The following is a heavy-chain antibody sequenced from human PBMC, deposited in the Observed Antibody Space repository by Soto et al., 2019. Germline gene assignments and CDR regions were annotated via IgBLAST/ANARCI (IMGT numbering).Heavy chain of an antibody. CDR1: GGTFSSYA. CDR3: ARGNVPAAMYPFYYDYYGMDV. D-gene: IGHD2-2*01. Sequence: QVQLVQSGAEVKKPGSSVKVSCKASGGTFSSYAISWVRQAPGQGLDWMGGIIPIFGTANYAQKFQGRVTSKADESTSTADMDLRSMRSEDMALYYCARGNVPAAMYPFYYDYYGMDVWGQGTTVTVSS. CDR2: IIPIFGTA. V-gene: IGHV1-69*01. J-gene: IGHJ6*02.